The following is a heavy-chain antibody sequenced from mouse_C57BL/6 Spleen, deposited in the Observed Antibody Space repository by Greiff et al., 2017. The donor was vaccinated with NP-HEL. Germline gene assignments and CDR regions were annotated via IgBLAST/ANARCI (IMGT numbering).Heavy chain of an antibody. Sequence: QVQLQQPGAELVRPGTSVKLSCKASGYTFTSYWMHWVKQRPGQGLEWIGVIDPSASYTNYNQKFKGKATLTVDTSSSTAYMQLSSLTSEDSAVYYCARGGVAPYFDYWGQGTTLTVSS. CDR2: IDPSASYT. CDR1: GYTFTSYW. J-gene: IGHJ2*01. CDR3: ARGGVAPYFDY. V-gene: IGHV1-59*01. D-gene: IGHD1-1*01.